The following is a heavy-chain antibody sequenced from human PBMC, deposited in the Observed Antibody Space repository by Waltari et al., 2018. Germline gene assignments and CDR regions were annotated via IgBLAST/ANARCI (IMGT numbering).Heavy chain of an antibody. J-gene: IGHJ4*02. V-gene: IGHV1-2*02. CDR1: GYPFTSYY. CDR3: ARTYQSGSYSDY. Sequence: QVQLVQSGAEVKKPGASVKVSCKTSGYPFTSYYMHWVRQAPGQGLEWMGWINTRNGGTNYAQKYQGRVTMTRDTSISTAYMELSGLISNDTAVYYCARTYQSGSYSDYWGQGTPVTVSS. D-gene: IGHD1-26*01. CDR2: INTRNGGT.